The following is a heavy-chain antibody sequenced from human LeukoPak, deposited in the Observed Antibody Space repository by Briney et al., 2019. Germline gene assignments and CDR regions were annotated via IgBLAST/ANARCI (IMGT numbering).Heavy chain of an antibody. CDR2: ISYDGSNK. J-gene: IGHJ4*02. D-gene: IGHD2-15*01. CDR1: GFTFSSFG. CDR3: AKDLSRYCSGGSCYGVDY. Sequence: PGRSLRLSCAASGFTFSSFGMCWVRQAPGKGPEWVAFISYDGSNKYYADSVKGRFTISRDNSNNTLYLQTNSLRAEDTAVYYCAKDLSRYCSGGSCYGVDYWGQGTLVTVSS. V-gene: IGHV3-30*18.